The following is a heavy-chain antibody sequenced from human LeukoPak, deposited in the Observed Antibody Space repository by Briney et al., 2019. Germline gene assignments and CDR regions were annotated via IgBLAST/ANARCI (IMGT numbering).Heavy chain of an antibody. D-gene: IGHD2-2*01. CDR2: INPYSGAI. CDR3: ARDPKSQLLLDY. Sequence: VASVKVSCKSSGFTFTDEYIHWVRQAPGQGLEWMGWINPYSGAINYAQKFQSRVTLTRDTSISTAYMELSRLTSGDTAVYYCARDPKSQLLLDYWGQGTLVTVSS. J-gene: IGHJ4*02. CDR1: GFTFTDEY. V-gene: IGHV1-2*02.